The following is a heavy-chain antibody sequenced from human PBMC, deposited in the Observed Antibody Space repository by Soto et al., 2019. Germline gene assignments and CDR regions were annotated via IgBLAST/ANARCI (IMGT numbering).Heavy chain of an antibody. V-gene: IGHV3-9*01. J-gene: IGHJ3*02. CDR2: ISWNSGSI. Sequence: GGSLKLSCAASGFTFDDYAMHWVRQAPGKGLEWVSGISWNSGSIGYADSVKGRFTISRDNAKNSLYLQMNSLRAEDTALYYCAKDSEELNSGYGTDAFDILGQGTMVTVSS. CDR1: GFTFDDYA. CDR3: AKDSEELNSGYGTDAFDI. D-gene: IGHD5-12*01.